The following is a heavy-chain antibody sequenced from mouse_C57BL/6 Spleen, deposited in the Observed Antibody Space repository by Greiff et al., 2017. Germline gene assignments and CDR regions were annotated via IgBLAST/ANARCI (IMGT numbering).Heavy chain of an antibody. J-gene: IGHJ2*01. V-gene: IGHV1-64*01. Sequence: QVQLQQSGAELVKPGASVKLSCKASGYTFTSYCMHWVKQRPGQGLEWIGMIHPDSGSTNYNEKFKSKATLTEDKSSSTVYMQLSSLTSEDSAFYCCAREYFGSSCDYWGQGTTLTVSS. D-gene: IGHD1-1*01. CDR2: IHPDSGST. CDR3: AREYFGSSCDY. CDR1: GYTFTSYC.